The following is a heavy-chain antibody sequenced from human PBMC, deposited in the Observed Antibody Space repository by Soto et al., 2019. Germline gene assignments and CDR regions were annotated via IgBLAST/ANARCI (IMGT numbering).Heavy chain of an antibody. CDR2: IYYSGST. CDR1: GGSVSSGSYY. Sequence: TSETLSLTCTVPGGSVSSGSYYWSWIRQPPGKGLEWIGYIYYSGSTNYNPSLKSRVTISVDTSKNQFSLKLSSVTAADTAVYYCARVMAAAVNFDYWGQGTLVTVSS. CDR3: ARVMAAAVNFDY. J-gene: IGHJ4*02. D-gene: IGHD6-13*01. V-gene: IGHV4-61*01.